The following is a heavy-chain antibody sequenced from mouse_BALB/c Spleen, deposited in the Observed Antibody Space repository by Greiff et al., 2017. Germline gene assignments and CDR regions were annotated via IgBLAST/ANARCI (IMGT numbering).Heavy chain of an antibody. CDR1: GFSLTGYG. V-gene: IGHV2-6-7*01. Sequence: VQLQQSGPGLVAPSQSLSITCTVSGFSLTGYGVNWVRQPPGKGLEWLGMIWGDGSTDYNSALKSRLSISKDNSKSQVFLKMNSLQTDDTARYYCARDDGYYDWYFDVWGAGTTVTVSS. J-gene: IGHJ1*01. CDR3: ARDDGYYDWYFDV. D-gene: IGHD2-3*01. CDR2: IWGDGST.